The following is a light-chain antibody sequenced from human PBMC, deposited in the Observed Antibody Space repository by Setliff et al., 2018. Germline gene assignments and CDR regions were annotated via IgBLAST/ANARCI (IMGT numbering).Light chain of an antibody. CDR2: DNS. Sequence: QSVLTQPPSVSGAPGQRVTISCTGSSSNIGGGYDVHWYQQLPGIPPKLLIYDNSSRPSGVPDRFSGSNSGTAATLAITGLQAEDEADYYCQSYDSSLIIYVFGPGTKAPAL. CDR3: QSYDSSLIIYV. V-gene: IGLV1-40*01. CDR1: SSNIGGGYD. J-gene: IGLJ1*01.